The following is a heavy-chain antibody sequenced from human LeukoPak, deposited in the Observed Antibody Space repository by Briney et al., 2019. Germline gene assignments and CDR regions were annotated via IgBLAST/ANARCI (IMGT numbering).Heavy chain of an antibody. V-gene: IGHV4-59*01. J-gene: IGHJ4*02. CDR1: GGSISSYY. Sequence: SETPSLTCTVSGGSISSYYWSWIRQPPGKGLEWIGYIYYSGSTNYNPSLKSRVTISVDTSKNQFSLKLSSVTAADTAVYYCARDSGYSSGWYFDYWGQGTLVTVSS. D-gene: IGHD6-19*01. CDR3: ARDSGYSSGWYFDY. CDR2: IYYSGST.